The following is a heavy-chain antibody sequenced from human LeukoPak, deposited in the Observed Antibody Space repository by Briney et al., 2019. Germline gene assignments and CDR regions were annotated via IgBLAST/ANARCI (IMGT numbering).Heavy chain of an antibody. CDR3: AEDSTMIVVVYYFDY. CDR1: GFTFSSYA. CDR2: ISGSGGST. J-gene: IGHJ4*02. V-gene: IGHV3-23*01. D-gene: IGHD3-22*01. Sequence: GGSLRLSCAASGFTFSSYAMSWVRQAPGKGLEWVSAISGSGGSTYYADSVKGRFTISRDNSKNTLYLQMNSLRAEDTAVYYCAEDSTMIVVVYYFDYWGQGTLVTVSS.